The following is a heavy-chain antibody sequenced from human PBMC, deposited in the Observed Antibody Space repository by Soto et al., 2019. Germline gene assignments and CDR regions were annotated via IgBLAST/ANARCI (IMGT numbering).Heavy chain of an antibody. J-gene: IGHJ6*02. CDR3: ARVSAAGFSLYYYYGMDV. Sequence: PGGSLRLSCAASGFTVSSNYMSWVRQAPGKGLEWVSVIYSGGSTYYADSVKGRVTISRDNSKNSLYLQMNSLRAEDTAVYYCARVSAAGFSLYYYYGMDVWGQGTTVTVSS. V-gene: IGHV3-53*01. CDR2: IYSGGST. CDR1: GFTVSSNY. D-gene: IGHD6-13*01.